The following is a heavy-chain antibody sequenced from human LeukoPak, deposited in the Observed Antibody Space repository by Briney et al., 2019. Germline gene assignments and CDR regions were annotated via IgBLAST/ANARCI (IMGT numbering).Heavy chain of an antibody. CDR2: IYYSGST. V-gene: IGHV4-61*01. CDR3: ARAPQYYMDV. J-gene: IGHJ6*03. Sequence: SETLSLTCTVSGGSISSGSYYWSWIRQPPGKGLEWIGYIYYSGSTNYNPSLKSRVTISVDTSKNQFSLKLSSVTAADTAVYYCARAPQYYMDVWGKGTTVTISS. CDR1: GGSISSGSYY.